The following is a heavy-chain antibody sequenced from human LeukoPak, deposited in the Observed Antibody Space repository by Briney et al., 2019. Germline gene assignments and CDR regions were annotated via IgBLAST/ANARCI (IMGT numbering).Heavy chain of an antibody. CDR3: ARDQGAYGSGSYGY. V-gene: IGHV1-46*01. J-gene: IGHJ4*02. CDR2: INPSGGST. Sequence: GASVKVSCKASGYTFTSYYMHWVRQAPGQGLEWMGIINPSGGSTNYAQKLQGRVTMTTDTSTSTAYMELRSLRSDDTAVYYCARDQGAYGSGSYGYWGQGTLVTVSS. D-gene: IGHD3-10*01. CDR1: GYTFTSYY.